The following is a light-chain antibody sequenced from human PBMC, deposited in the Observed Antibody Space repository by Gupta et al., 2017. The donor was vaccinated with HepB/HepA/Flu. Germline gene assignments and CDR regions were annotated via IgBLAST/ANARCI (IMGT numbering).Light chain of an antibody. J-gene: IGLJ3*02. Sequence: QSALTQPPSVSESPGQSVTISCTGSSSDVGSYNRVSWYQQPPGTAPKLMIYEVSNRPSGVPDRFSGSKSGNTASLTISGLQAEDEADYYCSSYTSSRTWVFGGGTKLTVL. CDR2: EVS. CDR1: SSDVGSYNR. V-gene: IGLV2-18*02. CDR3: SSYTSSRTWV.